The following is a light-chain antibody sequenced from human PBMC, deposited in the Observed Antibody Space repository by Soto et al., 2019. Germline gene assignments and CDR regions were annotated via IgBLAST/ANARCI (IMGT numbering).Light chain of an antibody. Sequence: QSVLTQPASVSGSPGQSITISCTGTGSDVGNYNLVSWYQQHPGKAPKLMIYEGSKRPSGVSDRFSGSKSGNTASLTISGLQADDEADYFCCSYAGGTTFHVFGIGTKVTVL. J-gene: IGLJ1*01. CDR1: GSDVGNYNL. CDR2: EGS. V-gene: IGLV2-23*01. CDR3: CSYAGGTTFHV.